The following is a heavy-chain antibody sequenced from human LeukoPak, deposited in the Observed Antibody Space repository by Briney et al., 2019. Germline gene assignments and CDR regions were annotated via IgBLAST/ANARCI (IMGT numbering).Heavy chain of an antibody. Sequence: GTSLRLSCAASGISFSSHGMHWVRQAPGKGLEWVGRIKSKTDGGTTDYAAPVKGRFTISRDDSKNTLYLQMNRLKTEDTAVYYCSTGPTRISMIRGVVITDYWGQGTLVTVSS. CDR3: STGPTRISMIRGVVITDY. D-gene: IGHD3-10*01. CDR2: IKSKTDGGTT. V-gene: IGHV3-15*01. J-gene: IGHJ4*02. CDR1: GISFSSHG.